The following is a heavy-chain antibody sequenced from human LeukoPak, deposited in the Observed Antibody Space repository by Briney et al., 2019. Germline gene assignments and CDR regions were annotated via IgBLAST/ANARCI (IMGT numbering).Heavy chain of an antibody. CDR1: GFTFSSYG. CDR3: ASMTTVTLDDAFDI. Sequence: GGSLRLSCVASGFTFSSYGMHWVRQAPGKGLEWVALIWYDGSKRSYADSVKGRFTISRDNSKNTLYLQMNSLRVEDTAVYYCASMTTVTLDDAFDIWGQGTMVTVSS. D-gene: IGHD4-17*01. V-gene: IGHV3-33*08. J-gene: IGHJ3*02. CDR2: IWYDGSKR.